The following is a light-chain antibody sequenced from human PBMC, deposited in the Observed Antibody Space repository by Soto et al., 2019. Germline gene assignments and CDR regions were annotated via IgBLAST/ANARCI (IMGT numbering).Light chain of an antibody. J-gene: IGKJ4*01. CDR1: QSVSSY. Sequence: EIVMTQSPSSLSSSPGDRATLSCRASQSVSSYFAWYQQKPGQAPRLLIYDAFSRATGIPARFSGSGSGTDFTLPISILGPEDFAVYFCQQRSSWPLTFGGGTMVEIK. V-gene: IGKV3-11*01. CDR3: QQRSSWPLT. CDR2: DAF.